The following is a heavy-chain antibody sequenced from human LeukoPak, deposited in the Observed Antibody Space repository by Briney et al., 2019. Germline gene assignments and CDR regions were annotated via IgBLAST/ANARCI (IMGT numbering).Heavy chain of an antibody. CDR3: ARGYGSGSYNNFNK. D-gene: IGHD3-10*01. J-gene: IGHJ4*02. CDR2: IYHSGSI. Sequence: SETLSLTCTVSGYSIRSGYYWGWIRQPPGKGLEWIGSIYHSGSIYHKPSLKSRVTISVDTSKNQFSLKLSSVTAADTAVYYCARGYGSGSYNNFNKWGQGLLVAVSS. CDR1: GYSIRSGYY. V-gene: IGHV4-38-2*02.